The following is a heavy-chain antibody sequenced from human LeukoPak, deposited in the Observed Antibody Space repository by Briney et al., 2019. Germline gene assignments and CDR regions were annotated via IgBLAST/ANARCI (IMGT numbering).Heavy chain of an antibody. CDR3: ARPRAMAKYYFDY. V-gene: IGHV3-48*01. Sequence: GGSLRLSCAASGFTFSSYSMNWVRQAPGKGLEWISYITSSSSTTYYADSVKGRYSISRDNAKNSLYLQMNSLRAEDTAVYYCARPRAMAKYYFDYWGQGTLVTVSS. D-gene: IGHD5-18*01. CDR1: GFTFSSYS. J-gene: IGHJ4*02. CDR2: ITSSSSTT.